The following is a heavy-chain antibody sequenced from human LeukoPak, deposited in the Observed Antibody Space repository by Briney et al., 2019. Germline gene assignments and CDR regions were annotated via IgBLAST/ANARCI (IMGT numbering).Heavy chain of an antibody. D-gene: IGHD5-12*01. V-gene: IGHV3-23*01. CDR1: GFNFETYS. Sequence: GGSLRLSCSASGFNFETYSMAWVRQTPGSGPEWVSTVSSSGSTTYYADSVKGRFTVSRDNSKNTLFLQMSNLRAEDTAIYFCAKLSVEATKYAAFDIWGQGTMATVSS. J-gene: IGHJ3*02. CDR2: VSSSGSTT. CDR3: AKLSVEATKYAAFDI.